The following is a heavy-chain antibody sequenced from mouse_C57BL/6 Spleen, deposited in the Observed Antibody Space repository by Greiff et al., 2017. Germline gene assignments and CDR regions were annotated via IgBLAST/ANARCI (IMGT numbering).Heavy chain of an antibody. Sequence: VQLQQSGPELVKPGASVKIPCKASGYTFTDYNMDWVKQSHGKSLEWIGDINPNNGGTIYNQKFKGKATLTVDKSSSTAYMELRSLTSEDTAVYYCARGGSIVYAMDYWGQGTSVTVSS. CDR2: INPNNGGT. CDR3: ARGGSIVYAMDY. D-gene: IGHD2-10*02. V-gene: IGHV1-18*01. J-gene: IGHJ4*01. CDR1: GYTFTDYN.